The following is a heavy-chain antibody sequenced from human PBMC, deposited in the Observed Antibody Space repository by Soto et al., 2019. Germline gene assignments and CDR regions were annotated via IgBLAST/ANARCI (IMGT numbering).Heavy chain of an antibody. V-gene: IGHV4-61*01. Sequence: WETLSLTCTVSGGSVSSGSYYWSWIRQPPGKGLEWIGYIYYSGSANYNPSLKSRVTISVDTSKNQFSLKLSSVTAADTAVYYCARDSVYSEGYYYGMDVWGQGTTVTVSS. CDR3: ARDSVYSEGYYYGMDV. CDR2: IYYSGSA. J-gene: IGHJ6*02. CDR1: GGSVSSGSYY. D-gene: IGHD6-13*01.